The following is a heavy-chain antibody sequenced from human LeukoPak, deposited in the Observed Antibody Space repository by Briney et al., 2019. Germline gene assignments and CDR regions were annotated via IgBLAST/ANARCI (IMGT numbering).Heavy chain of an antibody. J-gene: IGHJ6*02. CDR2: IGDSSSHT. CDR1: GLTLIIHW. CDR3: AKEVFRYGYHGLDV. D-gene: IGHD2-15*01. Sequence: GGPLKLSVVPPGLTLIIHWWTWVRRAPGQGLPWVSAIGDSSSHTYYADSVKGRFTISRDNSKNTLYLQMNSLRAEDTAVYYCAKEVFRYGYHGLDVWGQGTTVTVSS. V-gene: IGHV3-23*01.